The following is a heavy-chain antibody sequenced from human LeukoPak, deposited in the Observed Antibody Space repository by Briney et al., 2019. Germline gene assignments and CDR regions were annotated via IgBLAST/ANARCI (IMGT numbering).Heavy chain of an antibody. Sequence: SETLSLTCTVSGGSISSYYWGWLRQPAGKGLEWIGRIYTSGSTNYNPSLKSRVTMSVDTSKNQFSLKLSSVTAADTAVYYCAREYSSSWSNWFDPWGQGTLVTVSS. D-gene: IGHD6-13*01. J-gene: IGHJ5*02. CDR1: GGSISSYY. CDR2: IYTSGST. CDR3: AREYSSSWSNWFDP. V-gene: IGHV4-4*07.